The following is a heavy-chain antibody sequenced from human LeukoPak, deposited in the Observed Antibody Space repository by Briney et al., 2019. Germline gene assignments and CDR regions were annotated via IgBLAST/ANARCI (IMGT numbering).Heavy chain of an antibody. CDR3: AKWYSGYDYYFDY. CDR2: IYPGDSDT. Sequence: PGESLKISCKGSGYSFTSYWIGWVRQMPGKGLEWMGIIYPGDSDTRYSPSFQGRVTISADKSISTAYLQWSSLKASDTAMYYCAKWYSGYDYYFDYWGQGTLVTVSS. D-gene: IGHD5-12*01. CDR1: GYSFTSYW. V-gene: IGHV5-51*01. J-gene: IGHJ4*02.